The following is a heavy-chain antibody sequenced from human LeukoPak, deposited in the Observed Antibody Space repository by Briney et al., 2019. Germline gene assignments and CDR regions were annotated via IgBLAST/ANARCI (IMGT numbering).Heavy chain of an antibody. V-gene: IGHV1-18*01. CDR3: ARGESGIQH. CDR2: ISVYNGNT. Sequence: GASVKVSCKASGYIFTNYGISLVREAPGQGLEWMGWISVYNGNTNYAQKLPGSVTMTTDTSASTAYMELRSLISDDTAVYYCARGESGIQHWGQGTLVTVSS. CDR1: GYIFTNYG. J-gene: IGHJ1*01.